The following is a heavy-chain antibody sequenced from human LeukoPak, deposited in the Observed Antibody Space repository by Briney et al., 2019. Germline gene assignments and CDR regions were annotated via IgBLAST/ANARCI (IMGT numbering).Heavy chain of an antibody. V-gene: IGHV4-61*02. J-gene: IGHJ4*02. CDR3: ARAYYYDSSGYYSIFDY. Sequence: SQTLSLTCTVSGGSISSGSYHWSWIRQPAGKGLEWIGRIYTSGSTNYNPSLKSRVTISADTSKNQFSLKLSSVTAADTAVYYCARAYYYDSSGYYSIFDYWGQGTLVTVSS. CDR2: IYTSGST. CDR1: GGSISSGSYH. D-gene: IGHD3-22*01.